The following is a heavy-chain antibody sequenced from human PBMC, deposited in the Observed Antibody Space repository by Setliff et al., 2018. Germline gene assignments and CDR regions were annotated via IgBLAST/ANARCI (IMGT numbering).Heavy chain of an antibody. V-gene: IGHV3-30*02. D-gene: IGHD2-2*01. CDR3: AKDRWGYADP. CDR2: THYGGGHI. CDR1: GFTFSTSA. J-gene: IGHJ5*02. Sequence: GGSLRLSCATSGFTFSTSAMHWLRQSPDNRLEWLAYTHYGGGHIQYADSVKGRFTVSRDNAMDTLFLQMNGLTTDDTAKYFCAKDRWGYADPWGQGTLVTVSS.